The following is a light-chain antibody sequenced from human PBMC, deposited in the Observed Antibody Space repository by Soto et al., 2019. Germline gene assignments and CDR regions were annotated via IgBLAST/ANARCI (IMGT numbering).Light chain of an antibody. CDR1: QNVNSNH. V-gene: IGKV3D-20*02. Sequence: EIVLTQSPGTLSLSPGERATLSCRASQNVNSNHIAWYQQKPGQAPRLLIYGPSSRATGIPERFSGSGSGTDFTLTISRLEPEDFAVYYCQQRSNWPRTFGPGTKVDIK. CDR2: GPS. CDR3: QQRSNWPRT. J-gene: IGKJ3*01.